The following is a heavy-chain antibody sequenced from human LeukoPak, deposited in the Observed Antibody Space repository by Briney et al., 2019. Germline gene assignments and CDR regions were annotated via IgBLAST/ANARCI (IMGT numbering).Heavy chain of an antibody. CDR1: GGSFSGYY. V-gene: IGHV4-34*01. Sequence: PSETLSLTCAVYGGSFSGYYWSWIRQPPGKGLEWIGEINHSGSTNYNPSLESRVTVSLDTSKNQFSLKLTSVTAADTAVYYCAGLPRGTRPPDYFQHWGQGTLVTVSS. CDR3: AGLPRGTRPPDYFQH. CDR2: INHSGST. J-gene: IGHJ1*01. D-gene: IGHD1-1*01.